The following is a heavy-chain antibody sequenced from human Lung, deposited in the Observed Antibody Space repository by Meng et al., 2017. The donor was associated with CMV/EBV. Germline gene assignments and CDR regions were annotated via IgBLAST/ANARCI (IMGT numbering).Heavy chain of an antibody. CDR1: GVTFSRYG. J-gene: IGHJ5*02. D-gene: IGHD1-1*01. V-gene: IGHV3-30*02. Sequence: GGSLRLXXPVSGVTFSRYGMHWVRQAPGKGLEWVAFIRNDATNKFYADSVKGRFSIFRDNSKNTLYLQMHSLTTEDTAMFYCAKVAESTTSPYNYFGAWGQGXLVTVSS. CDR3: AKVAESTTSPYNYFGA. CDR2: IRNDATNK.